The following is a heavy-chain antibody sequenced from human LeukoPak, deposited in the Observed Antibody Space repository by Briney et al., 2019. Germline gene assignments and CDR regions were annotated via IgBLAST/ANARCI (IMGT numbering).Heavy chain of an antibody. J-gene: IGHJ4*02. D-gene: IGHD6-13*01. CDR3: AREVAAAGMDYFDY. CDR2: IWYDGSNK. V-gene: IGHV3-33*01. Sequence: GRSLRLSCAASGFTFSSYGRHWVRQAPGQGLEWVAGIWYDGSNKYYADSVKGRLTISRDNSKDTLYLQMNSLRAEATAVYYCAREVAAAGMDYFDYWGQGTLVTVSS. CDR1: GFTFSSYG.